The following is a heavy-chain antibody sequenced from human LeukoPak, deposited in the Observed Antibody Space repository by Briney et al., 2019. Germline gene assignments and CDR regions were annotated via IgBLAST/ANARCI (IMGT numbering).Heavy chain of an antibody. Sequence: GGSLRLSCEASGFTFNNFWMSWVRQAPGKGLEWVANINENGSEKKYVDSLKGRFSISRDNSKNTLYLQMNSLKAEDTAVYYCAKDTPRGYNYGYFDYWGQGTLVTVSS. CDR3: AKDTPRGYNYGYFDY. V-gene: IGHV3-7*03. CDR1: GFTFNNFW. CDR2: INENGSEK. J-gene: IGHJ4*02. D-gene: IGHD5-18*01.